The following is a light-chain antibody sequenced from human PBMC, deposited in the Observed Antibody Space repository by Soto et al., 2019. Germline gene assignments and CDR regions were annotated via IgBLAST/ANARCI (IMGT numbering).Light chain of an antibody. CDR3: QSYDTSLRGWV. CDR1: SSNIGAGFD. CDR2: GNG. V-gene: IGLV1-40*01. J-gene: IGLJ3*02. Sequence: QSVLTQPPSVSGAPGQRVTISCTGSSSNIGAGFDVHWYRQLPGTSPKLLIFGNGNRPSGVPDRFSGARSGTSASLAITGLQAEDEADYYCQSYDTSLRGWVFGGGTKLTVL.